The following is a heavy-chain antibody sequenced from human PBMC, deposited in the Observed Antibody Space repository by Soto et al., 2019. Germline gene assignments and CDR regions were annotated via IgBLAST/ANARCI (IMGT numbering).Heavy chain of an antibody. CDR2: ISSDGNNQ. D-gene: IGHD3-10*01. CDR3: GKERGVLYAFDI. Sequence: QVQLVESGGGVVQPGTSLRLSCAASGFTSSSFVIHWVRQAPGKGLEWLAVISSDGNNQYYADSVKGRFTISRDNSKKTLYLQVNSLRAEDTAVYFCGKERGVLYAFDIWGQGTMVTVS. V-gene: IGHV3-30*18. CDR1: GFTSSSFV. J-gene: IGHJ3*02.